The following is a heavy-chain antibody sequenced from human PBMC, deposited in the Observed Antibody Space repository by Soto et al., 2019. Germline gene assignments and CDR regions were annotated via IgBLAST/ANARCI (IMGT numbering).Heavy chain of an antibody. J-gene: IGHJ4*02. CDR3: ARDGGDSYFDY. V-gene: IGHV4-31*03. CDR1: GGSISSGGYY. CDR2: IYYSGST. D-gene: IGHD2-21*02. Sequence: SETLSLTCTVSGGSISSGGYYWNWIRQHPGKGLECIGYIYYSGSTYYNPSLKSRVTISVDTSKNQFSLKLSSVTAADTAVYYCARDGGDSYFDYWRQGTLVTVSS.